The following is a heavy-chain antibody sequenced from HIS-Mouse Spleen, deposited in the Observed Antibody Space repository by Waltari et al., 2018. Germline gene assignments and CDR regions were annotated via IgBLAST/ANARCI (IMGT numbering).Heavy chain of an antibody. CDR2: IKQDGSEK. CDR1: GFTLSSYW. V-gene: IGHV3-7*01. Sequence: EVQLVESGGGLVQPGGSLRLSCAASGFTLSSYWVSWGRQAPGKGLEWVANIKQDGSEKYYVDSVKGRFTISRDNAKNSLYLQMNSLRAEDTAVYYCARGRTFDYWGQGTLVTVSS. CDR3: ARGRTFDY. J-gene: IGHJ4*02.